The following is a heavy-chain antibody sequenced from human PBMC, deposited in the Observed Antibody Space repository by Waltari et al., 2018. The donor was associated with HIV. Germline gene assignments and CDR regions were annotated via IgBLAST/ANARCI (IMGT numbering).Heavy chain of an antibody. J-gene: IGHJ4*02. Sequence: QVQLVQSGAEVKKPGASVKVSCKDSGYTFTVYSMHWVRQAPGQGLKWMGWINPNSGGTNYAQKFQGRVAMTRDTSISTAYMELSRLRSDDTAVYYCARDSSGWPYYFDYWGQGTLVTVSS. CDR2: INPNSGGT. V-gene: IGHV1-2*02. CDR1: GYTFTVYS. D-gene: IGHD6-19*01. CDR3: ARDSSGWPYYFDY.